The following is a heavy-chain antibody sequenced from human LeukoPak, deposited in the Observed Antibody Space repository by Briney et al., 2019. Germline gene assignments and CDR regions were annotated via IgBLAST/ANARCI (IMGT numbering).Heavy chain of an antibody. CDR2: IKQDGSEK. CDR3: ARRASSSRYRFDY. CDR1: GFTFSSYW. Sequence: GGSLRLSCAASGFTFSSYWMSWVRQAPGKGLEWVANIKQDGSEKYYVDSVKGRFTISRDDAKNSLYLQMNSLRAEDTAVYYCARRASSSRYRFDYWGQGTLVTVSS. V-gene: IGHV3-7*01. J-gene: IGHJ4*02. D-gene: IGHD6-6*01.